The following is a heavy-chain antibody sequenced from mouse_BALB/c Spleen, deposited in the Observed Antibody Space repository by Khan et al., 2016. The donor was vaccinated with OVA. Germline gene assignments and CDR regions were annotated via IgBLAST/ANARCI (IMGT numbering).Heavy chain of an antibody. CDR3: APVGNYSVSFAY. V-gene: IGHV1S136*01. J-gene: IGHJ3*01. CDR1: GYTFTSYV. D-gene: IGHD2-1*01. CDR2: IYPFNDDT. Sequence: EVHLVESGPELVKPGASVKMSCKASGYTFTSYVMHWVKQKPGLGLEWIGYIYPFNDDTKYNEKFKGKATLTSDKSSSTAYMELSSLTPEDSAVYYCAPVGNYSVSFAYWGQGTLVTVSA.